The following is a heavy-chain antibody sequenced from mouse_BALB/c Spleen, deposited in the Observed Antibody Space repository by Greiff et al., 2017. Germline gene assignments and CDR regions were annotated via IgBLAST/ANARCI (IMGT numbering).Heavy chain of an antibody. D-gene: IGHD1-1*01. CDR2: ISSGGSYT. Sequence: EVKLVESGGGLVKPGGSLKLSCAASGFTFSSYTMSWVRQTPEKRLEWVATISSGGSYTYYPDSVKGRFTISRDNAKNTLYLQMSSLKSEDTAMYYCTRDLMNYGSSYGFAYWGQGTLVTVSA. CDR3: TRDLMNYGSSYGFAY. CDR1: GFTFSSYT. V-gene: IGHV5-6-4*01. J-gene: IGHJ3*01.